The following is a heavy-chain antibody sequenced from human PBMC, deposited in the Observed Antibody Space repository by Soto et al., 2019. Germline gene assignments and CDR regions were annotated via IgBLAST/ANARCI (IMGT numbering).Heavy chain of an antibody. Sequence: EVQLLESGGGLVQPGGSLRLSCAASGFTFSSYAMSWVRQAPGKGLEWVSAISGSGGSTYYADSVKGRFTISRDNSKNTLYLQMNSLRAEDTAVYYCAKATDGAWSGWPPTYYYYYGMDVGGQGTTVTVSS. J-gene: IGHJ6*02. V-gene: IGHV3-23*01. D-gene: IGHD6-19*01. CDR3: AKATDGAWSGWPPTYYYYYGMDV. CDR2: ISGSGGST. CDR1: GFTFSSYA.